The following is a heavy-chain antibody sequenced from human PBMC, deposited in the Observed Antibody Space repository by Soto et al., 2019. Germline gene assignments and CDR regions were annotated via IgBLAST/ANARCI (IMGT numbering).Heavy chain of an antibody. CDR1: GGSISNSNW. D-gene: IGHD1-26*01. V-gene: IGHV4-4*02. J-gene: IGHJ4*02. Sequence: QVQLQESGPGLVKPSGTLSLTCAVFGGSISNSNWWTWVRQPPGKGLDWIGEIFHSGSTNYNSSLMGRVTISVENANSQFSLKLSSVAAADTAVYYCAHRPIVGAAIWGQGTLVTVSS. CDR2: IFHSGST. CDR3: AHRPIVGAAI.